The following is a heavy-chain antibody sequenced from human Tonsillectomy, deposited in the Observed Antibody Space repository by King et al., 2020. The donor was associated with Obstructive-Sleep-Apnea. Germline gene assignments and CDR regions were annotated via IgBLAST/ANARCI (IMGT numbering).Heavy chain of an antibody. D-gene: IGHD2/OR15-2a*01. CDR3: AKCNSRSCYYYGMDV. CDR1: GFIFISYW. V-gene: IGHV3-7*01. CDR2: IKQDGSET. J-gene: IGHJ6*02. Sequence: VQLVESGGGLVQPGGSLRLSCAASGFIFISYWRSWVRQAPGKGLEWVADIKQDGSETYYVVFVWGGFTLSRDNAKSSLDLQMNSLRAGDTAVYYCAKCNSRSCYYYGMDVWGQGTTVSVPS.